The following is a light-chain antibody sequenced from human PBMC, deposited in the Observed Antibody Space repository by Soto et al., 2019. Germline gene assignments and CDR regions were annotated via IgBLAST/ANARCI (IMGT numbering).Light chain of an antibody. CDR3: QQYNYWPPIT. CDR2: GAS. J-gene: IGKJ5*01. V-gene: IGKV3-20*01. Sequence: EIVLTQSPGTLSLSPGERATLSCRASQSVSDSSLAWYHQKPGQAPRLLIYGASRRATGIPDTFSGSGSGTDFTLTISRLEPEDFAVYYCQQYNYWPPITFGQGTRLEIK. CDR1: QSVSDSS.